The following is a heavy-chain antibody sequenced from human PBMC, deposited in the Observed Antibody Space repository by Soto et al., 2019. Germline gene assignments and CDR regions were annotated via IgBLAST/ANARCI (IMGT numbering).Heavy chain of an antibody. CDR2: ISGSGTSP. V-gene: IGHV3-23*01. CDR1: GFTFSSHA. D-gene: IGHD3-22*01. J-gene: IGHJ4*02. CDR3: AKAFDSSGYLYERAFDF. Sequence: SGGSLRLSCAASGFTFSSHAMGWVRQAPGKGLEWVATISGSGTSPYYAGSVRGRFTISRDNSENTLFLEVDSLRAEDTAVYYCAKAFDSSGYLYERAFDFWGQGTLVTVSS.